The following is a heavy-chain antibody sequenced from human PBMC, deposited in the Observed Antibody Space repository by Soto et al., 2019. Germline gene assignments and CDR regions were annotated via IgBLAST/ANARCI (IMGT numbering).Heavy chain of an antibody. J-gene: IGHJ4*02. CDR1: GDRFTNYD. D-gene: IGHD6-13*01. Sequence: ASVQPSCRACGDRFTNYDINWVRQATGHGLEWLGWMNPNSGNTGYSRKFQGRVTMTRNTSITTAYMELSGLTSDDTAVYYCARDLGQQLFDYWGQGTLVTVSS. CDR3: ARDLGQQLFDY. CDR2: MNPNSGNT. V-gene: IGHV1-8*01.